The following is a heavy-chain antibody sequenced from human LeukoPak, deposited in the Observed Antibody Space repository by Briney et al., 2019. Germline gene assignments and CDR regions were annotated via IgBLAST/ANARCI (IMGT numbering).Heavy chain of an antibody. J-gene: IGHJ3*02. CDR1: GGSISSYY. CDR2: IYYSGST. Sequence: SETLSLTCTVSGGSISSYYWSWIRQPPGKGLEWIGYIYYSGSTNYNPSLKSRVTISVDTSKNQFSLKLSSVTAADTAVYYCARDEGDTAMVIGAFDIWGQGTMVTVSS. CDR3: ARDEGDTAMVIGAFDI. V-gene: IGHV4-59*12. D-gene: IGHD5-18*01.